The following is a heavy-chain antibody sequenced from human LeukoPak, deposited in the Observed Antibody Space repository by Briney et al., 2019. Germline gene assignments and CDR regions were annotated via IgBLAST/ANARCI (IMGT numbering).Heavy chain of an antibody. Sequence: GGSLRLSCAASGFTFSSYGMHWVRQAPGKGLEWVAVISYDGSNKYYADSVKGRFTISRDNSKNTLYLQMNSLRAEDTAVYYCAKDLDIVVVVADALDAFDIWGQGTMVTVSS. CDR1: GFTFSSYG. J-gene: IGHJ3*02. CDR3: AKDLDIVVVVADALDAFDI. D-gene: IGHD2-15*01. CDR2: ISYDGSNK. V-gene: IGHV3-30*18.